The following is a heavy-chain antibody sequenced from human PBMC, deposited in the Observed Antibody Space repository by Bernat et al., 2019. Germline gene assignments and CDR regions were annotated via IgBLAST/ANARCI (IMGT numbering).Heavy chain of an antibody. CDR3: AKGHSSDLVDACDI. Sequence: EVQLVESGGGLVQPGGSLRLSCAASGFTFSTNAMTWVRQAPGKVLEWVSGISGSGGTTNYADSVKGRFTISRDNSKNTLYLQMNSLRAEDTAVYSCAKGHSSDLVDACDIWGQGTMVTVSS. CDR2: ISGSGGTT. V-gene: IGHV3-23*04. J-gene: IGHJ3*02. D-gene: IGHD3-22*01. CDR1: GFTFSTNA.